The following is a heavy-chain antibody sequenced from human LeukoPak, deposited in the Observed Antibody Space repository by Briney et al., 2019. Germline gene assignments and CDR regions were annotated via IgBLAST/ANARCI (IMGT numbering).Heavy chain of an antibody. V-gene: IGHV1-46*01. CDR1: GYTFSNYY. CDR3: ARIRDGYNDAYDM. CDR2: INPTAGNT. Sequence: ASVTVSCKASGYTFSNYYLHWVRQAPGQGLEWMGLINPTAGNTYYAQRFQGRVTMTRNTSTSTVYMELSSLRSEDTAVYYCARIRDGYNDAYDMWGQGPMVTVPS. J-gene: IGHJ3*02. D-gene: IGHD5-24*01.